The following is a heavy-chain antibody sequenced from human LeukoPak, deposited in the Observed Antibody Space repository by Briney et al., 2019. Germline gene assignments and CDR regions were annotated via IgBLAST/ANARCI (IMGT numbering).Heavy chain of an antibody. J-gene: IGHJ6*03. Sequence: ASVKVSCKASGYTFTGYYMHWVRQAPGQGLEWMGWINPNSGGTNYAQKFQGRVTMTRDTSISTAYMGLSRLRSDDTAVYYCARAPALGDYYYYMDVWGKGTTVTVSS. D-gene: IGHD3-10*01. CDR3: ARAPALGDYYYYMDV. CDR1: GYTFTGYY. CDR2: INPNSGGT. V-gene: IGHV1-2*02.